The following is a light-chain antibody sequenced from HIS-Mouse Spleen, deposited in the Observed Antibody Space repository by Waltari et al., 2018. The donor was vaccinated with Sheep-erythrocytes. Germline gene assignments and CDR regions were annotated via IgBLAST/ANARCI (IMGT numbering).Light chain of an antibody. V-gene: IGLV1-44*01. J-gene: IGLJ3*02. CDR3: AAWDDSLNGPV. Sequence: QSVLTQPPSASGTPGQRVTISRSGSSSNIGRNPVNWYQQLPGTAPKLLIYSNNQRPSGVPDRFSGSKSGTSASLAISGLQSEDEADYYCAAWDDSLNGPVFGGGTKLTVL. CDR1: SSNIGRNP. CDR2: SNN.